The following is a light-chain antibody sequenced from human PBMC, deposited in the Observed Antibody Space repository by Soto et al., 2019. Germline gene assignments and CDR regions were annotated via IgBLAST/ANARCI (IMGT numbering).Light chain of an antibody. CDR2: AAS. CDR3: QQLHDYPIT. J-gene: IGKJ5*01. Sequence: DIQLTQSPSFLAASLGDRVTIPCRASQGISSYLAWYQQKSGKAPKLLIYAASTLQSGVPSRFRGSGSGTDFTLTISSLQPEDFATYYCQQLHDYPITFGQGTRLEIK. CDR1: QGISSY. V-gene: IGKV1-9*01.